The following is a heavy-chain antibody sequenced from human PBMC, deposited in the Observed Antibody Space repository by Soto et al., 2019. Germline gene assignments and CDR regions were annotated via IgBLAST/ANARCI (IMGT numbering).Heavy chain of an antibody. D-gene: IGHD2-2*01. Sequence: GASVKVSCKASGYTFTSYYMHWVRQAPGQGLEWMGIINPRGGSTNYAQKFRGRATMTRDTSTSTVYMELGGLRSEDTAVYYCAREDRYCRSTSCYQWFDPWGQGILVTVSS. CDR3: AREDRYCRSTSCYQWFDP. J-gene: IGHJ5*02. V-gene: IGHV1-46*01. CDR2: INPRGGST. CDR1: GYTFTSYY.